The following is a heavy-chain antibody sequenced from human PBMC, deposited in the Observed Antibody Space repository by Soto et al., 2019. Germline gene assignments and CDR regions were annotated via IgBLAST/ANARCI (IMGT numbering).Heavy chain of an antibody. D-gene: IGHD2-15*01. J-gene: IGHJ4*02. V-gene: IGHV3-23*01. Sequence: EVQLLESGGDLVQPGGSLILACTASGFPFVSCAMNWVRQAPGKGLEWVSAISAGGTAFYADSVKGRFTISRENSRDTVYLQMNSLSAEHTAVYFCAKAPFDIAARPSPIDYWGQGTLVTVSS. CDR1: GFPFVSCA. CDR3: AKAPFDIAARPSPIDY. CDR2: ISAGGTA.